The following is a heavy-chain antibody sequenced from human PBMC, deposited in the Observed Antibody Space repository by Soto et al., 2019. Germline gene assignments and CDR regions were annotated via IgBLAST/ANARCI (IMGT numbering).Heavy chain of an antibody. CDR1: GFSFAGYA. J-gene: IGHJ4*02. Sequence: GGSLRLSCIVSGFSFAGYALAWVRQAPGKGLEWVAAVSGGGASTYYADFVKGRFSISRDKSGNMIYLQMNSLTAGDTAVYYCAKKQSFNGYYTGFDSWGQGTRVTVSS. V-gene: IGHV3-23*01. D-gene: IGHD3-3*01. CDR2: VSGGGAST. CDR3: AKKQSFNGYYTGFDS.